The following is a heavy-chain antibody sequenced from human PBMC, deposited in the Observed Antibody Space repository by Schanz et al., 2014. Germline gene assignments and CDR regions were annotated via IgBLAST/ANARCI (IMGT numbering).Heavy chain of an antibody. Sequence: QVQLVQSGPEVKKPGSSVKVSCQAFGDTFSKYNIMWVRQVPGQGLEWMGWISAYTNNTNYAQKVQGRVTMTTDTSTGTAYMELRSLRSDDTAVYYCARAKRFGDMDVWGQGTTVTVSS. J-gene: IGHJ6*02. V-gene: IGHV1-18*04. CDR2: ISAYTNNT. CDR3: ARAKRFGDMDV. D-gene: IGHD3-10*01. CDR1: GDTFSKYN.